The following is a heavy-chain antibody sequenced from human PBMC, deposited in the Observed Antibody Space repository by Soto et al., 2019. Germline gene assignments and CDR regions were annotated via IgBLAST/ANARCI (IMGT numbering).Heavy chain of an antibody. CDR2: IWYDGSNK. CDR3: ASSTLVPAESHAFDI. D-gene: IGHD2-2*01. V-gene: IGHV3-33*01. CDR1: GFTFSSYG. J-gene: IGHJ3*02. Sequence: QVQLVESGGGVVQPGRSLRLSCAASGFTFSSYGMRWVRQAPGKGLEWVAVIWYDGSNKYYADSVKGRFTISRDNSKNTLYLQINSLRAEDTAVYYCASSTLVPAESHAFDIWGQGTMVTVSS.